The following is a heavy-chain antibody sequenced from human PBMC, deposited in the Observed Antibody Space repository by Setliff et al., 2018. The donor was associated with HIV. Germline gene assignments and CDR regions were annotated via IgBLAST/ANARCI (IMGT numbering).Heavy chain of an antibody. CDR1: GGSISSYY. D-gene: IGHD3-10*01. CDR2: IYTSGST. CDR3: ARGGLRIRGVIDSFDY. V-gene: IGHV4-4*07. J-gene: IGHJ4*02. Sequence: SETLSLTCTVSGGSISSYYWSWIRQPAGKGLEWIGRIYTSGSTNYNPSLKSRVTMSVDTSKNQFSLKLSSVTAADTAIYFCARGGLRIRGVIDSFDYWGRGTLVTVSS.